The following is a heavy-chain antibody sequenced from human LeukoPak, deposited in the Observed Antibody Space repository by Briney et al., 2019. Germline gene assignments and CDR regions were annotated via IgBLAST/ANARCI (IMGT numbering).Heavy chain of an antibody. V-gene: IGHV4-59*08. Sequence: SETLSLTCTVSGGSISSYYWSWIRQPPGEGLEWIGYIYYSGSTNYNPSLKSRVTISVDTSKNQFSLKVSSVTAADAAVYHCARQAFYDSSGFFDYWGQGTLVTVSS. J-gene: IGHJ4*02. CDR2: IYYSGST. CDR3: ARQAFYDSSGFFDY. D-gene: IGHD3-22*01. CDR1: GGSISSYY.